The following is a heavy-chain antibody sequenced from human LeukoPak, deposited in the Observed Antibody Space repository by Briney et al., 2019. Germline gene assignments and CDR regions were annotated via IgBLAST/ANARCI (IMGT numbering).Heavy chain of an antibody. CDR1: GYTFTDYY. Sequence: GASVKVSCKASGYTFTDYYMHWVRQAPGQGLEWMGCINLYSGGAHYAQKFQDWLSMTRDTSINTAYMELSSLRSDDTAVYYCARPGGYSYGGDWFDPWGQGTLVTVSS. J-gene: IGHJ5*02. V-gene: IGHV1-2*04. CDR2: INLYSGGA. D-gene: IGHD5-18*01. CDR3: ARPGGYSYGGDWFDP.